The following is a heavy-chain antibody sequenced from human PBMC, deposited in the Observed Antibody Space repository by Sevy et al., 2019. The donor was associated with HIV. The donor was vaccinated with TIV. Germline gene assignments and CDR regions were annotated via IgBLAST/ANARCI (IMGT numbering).Heavy chain of an antibody. CDR1: GGSISSSSYY. V-gene: IGHV4-39*01. D-gene: IGHD4-17*01. CDR2: IYYSGSS. Sequence: SETLSLTCTVSGGSISSSSYYWGWIRQPPGKGLEWIGNIYYSGSSYYNPSLNSRATISVATSKNQFSLKLTSVTAADTAVYYCAGFEYGDYTNLFDPWGQGTLVTVSS. CDR3: AGFEYGDYTNLFDP. J-gene: IGHJ5*02.